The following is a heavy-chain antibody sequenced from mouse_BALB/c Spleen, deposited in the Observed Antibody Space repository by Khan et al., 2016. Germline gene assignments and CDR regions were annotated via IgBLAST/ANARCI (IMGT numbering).Heavy chain of an antibody. CDR1: GFTFTDYY. CDR3: ESLTGTIAY. J-gene: IGHJ3*01. Sequence: EVELVESGGGLVQPGGSLRLSCATPGFTFTDYYLTWIRQPPGKALEWLGFIRNKANYYTTEYSASVTGRFTISRDNSQRILYLQMNTLKAEDSATYYCESLTGTIAYWGQGTLITDSA. D-gene: IGHD4-1*01. CDR2: IRNKANYYTT. V-gene: IGHV7-3*02.